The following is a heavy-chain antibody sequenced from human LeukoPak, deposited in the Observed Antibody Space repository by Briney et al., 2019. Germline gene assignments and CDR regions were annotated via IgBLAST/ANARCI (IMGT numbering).Heavy chain of an antibody. CDR2: VFHSGST. CDR1: GDSISGYY. V-gene: IGHV4-59*12. Sequence: PSETLSLTCTVSGDSISGYYWSWVRQSPTKGLQWIGYVFHSGSTKYNPSLESRVTISIDTSKNQFSLSLSSVTAADTAVYYCAREYGDFDYWGQGTLVTVSS. J-gene: IGHJ4*02. CDR3: AREYGDFDY. D-gene: IGHD4-17*01.